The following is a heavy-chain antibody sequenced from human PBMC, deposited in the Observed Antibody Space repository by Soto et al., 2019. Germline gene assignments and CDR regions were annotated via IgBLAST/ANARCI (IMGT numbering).Heavy chain of an antibody. CDR3: ARGFGVVITYFDY. CDR1: GYSISSGYY. CDR2: IYHSGST. Sequence: SETLSLTCAVSGYSISSGYYWGWIRQPPGRGLEWIGSIYHSGSTYYNPSLKSRVTISVDTSKNQFSLKLSSVTAADTAVYYCARGFGVVITYFDYWGQGTLVTVSS. D-gene: IGHD3-3*01. J-gene: IGHJ4*02. V-gene: IGHV4-38-2*01.